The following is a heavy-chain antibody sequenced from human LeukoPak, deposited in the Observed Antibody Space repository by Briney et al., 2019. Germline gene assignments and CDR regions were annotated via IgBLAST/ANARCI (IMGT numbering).Heavy chain of an antibody. J-gene: IGHJ5*02. V-gene: IGHV1-2*02. Sequence: ASVKVSCKASGYTFTGYYMHWVRQAPGQGLEWMGWINPNSGGTNYAQKFQGRVTLTTDTSIGTAYMDLSRLTSDDTAVYYCAREGCISSSCHVIGDDKWLDPWGQGTLVTVSS. CDR1: GYTFTGYY. D-gene: IGHD2-2*01. CDR3: AREGCISSSCHVIGDDKWLDP. CDR2: INPNSGGT.